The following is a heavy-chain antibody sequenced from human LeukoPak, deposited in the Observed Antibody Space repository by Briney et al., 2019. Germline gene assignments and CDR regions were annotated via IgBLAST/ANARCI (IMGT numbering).Heavy chain of an antibody. CDR1: GYTLTELS. Sequence: SVKVSCKVSGYTLTELSMHWVRQAPGKGLEWMGGIIPIFGTANYAQKFQGRVTITADKSTSTAYMELSSLRSDDTAVYYCARAQTVSYSASWFWFDLWGQGTLVTVSS. V-gene: IGHV1-69*06. CDR2: IIPIFGTA. J-gene: IGHJ5*02. D-gene: IGHD1-26*01. CDR3: ARAQTVSYSASWFWFDL.